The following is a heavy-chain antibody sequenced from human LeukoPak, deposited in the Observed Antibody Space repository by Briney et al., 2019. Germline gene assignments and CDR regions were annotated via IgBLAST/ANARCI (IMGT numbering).Heavy chain of an antibody. J-gene: IGHJ4*02. D-gene: IGHD3-22*01. CDR1: GFSLSTSGMC. CDR3: ARTYYYDSSGYALYYFDY. CDR2: IDWDDDK. V-gene: IGHV2-70*01. Sequence: SGPTLVNPTQTLTLTCTFSGFSLSTSGMCVSWIRRPPGKALEWLALIDWDDDKYYSTSLKTRLTISKDTSKNQVVLTMTDMDPVDTATYYCARTYYYDSSGYALYYFDYWGQGTLVTVSS.